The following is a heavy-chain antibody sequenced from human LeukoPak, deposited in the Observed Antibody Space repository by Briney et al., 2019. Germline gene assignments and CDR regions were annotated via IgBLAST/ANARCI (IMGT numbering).Heavy chain of an antibody. CDR3: AGERGYCSSTSCLYYYYYMDV. Sequence: ASVKVSCKASGGTLSSYAISWVRQAPGQGLEWMGRIIPIFGTANYAQKFQGRVTITADKSTSTAYMELSSLRSEDTAVYYCAGERGYCSSTSCLYYYYYMDVWGKGTTVTVSS. CDR1: GGTLSSYA. V-gene: IGHV1-69*06. D-gene: IGHD2-2*01. J-gene: IGHJ6*03. CDR2: IIPIFGTA.